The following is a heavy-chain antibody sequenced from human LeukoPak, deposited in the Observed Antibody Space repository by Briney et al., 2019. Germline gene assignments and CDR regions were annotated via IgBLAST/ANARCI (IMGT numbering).Heavy chain of an antibody. J-gene: IGHJ4*02. Sequence: GGSLKLSCAASGFAFSGSAIHWVRQASGKGLEWVGRIRSKANSFVKTYAASLEGRFTISRDDSSNTAYLQMNSLKTEDTAVYYCAKTKYSSGWYGDYWGQGTLVTVSS. CDR2: IRSKANSFVK. V-gene: IGHV3-73*01. D-gene: IGHD6-19*01. CDR3: AKTKYSSGWYGDY. CDR1: GFAFSGSA.